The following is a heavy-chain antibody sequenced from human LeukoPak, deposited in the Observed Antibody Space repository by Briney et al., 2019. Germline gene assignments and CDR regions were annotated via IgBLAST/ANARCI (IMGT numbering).Heavy chain of an antibody. V-gene: IGHV4-61*01. CDR2: ISYSGST. CDR3: ARYIWGSYPTFEDY. D-gene: IGHD3-16*02. CDR1: GGSISSGTYY. Sequence: PSETLSLTCTVSGGSISSGTYYWSRIRQPPGKGLEWIGYISYSGSTNYNPSLKSRVTISVDTSKNQFSLKLSSVTAADTAVYYCARYIWGSYPTFEDYWGQGTLVTVSS. J-gene: IGHJ4*02.